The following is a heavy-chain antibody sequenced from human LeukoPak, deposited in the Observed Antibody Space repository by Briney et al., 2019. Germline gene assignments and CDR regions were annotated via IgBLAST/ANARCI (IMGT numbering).Heavy chain of an antibody. CDR2: INPDSSGT. V-gene: IGHV1-2*02. D-gene: IGHD5-18*01. CDR3: ARDAVDPVMDIDY. CDR1: GYTFTGYY. Sequence: ASVKVSCKASGYTFTGYYIHWVRQAPGQGLEWMGWINPDSSGTKYAQKFQGRVTMTRDTSISTAYMELTNLRSDDTAVYYCARDAVDPVMDIDYWGQGTLVTVSS. J-gene: IGHJ4*02.